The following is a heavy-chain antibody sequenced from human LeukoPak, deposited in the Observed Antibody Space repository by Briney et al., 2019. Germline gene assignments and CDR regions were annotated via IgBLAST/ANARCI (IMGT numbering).Heavy chain of an antibody. V-gene: IGHV4-59*12. CDR1: GGSISSYY. Sequence: PSETLSLTCTVSGGSISSYYWSWIRQPPGKGLEWIGYIYYSGSTNYNPSLKSRVTISVDTSKNQFSLKLSSVTAADTAVYYCASYPKYSSSWYGYFQHWGQGTLVTVSS. CDR2: IYYSGST. CDR3: ASYPKYSSSWYGYFQH. J-gene: IGHJ1*01. D-gene: IGHD6-13*01.